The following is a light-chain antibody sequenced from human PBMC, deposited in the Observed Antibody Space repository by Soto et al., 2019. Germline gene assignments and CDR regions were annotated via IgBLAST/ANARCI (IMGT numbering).Light chain of an antibody. J-gene: IGLJ3*02. CDR3: SSYTSSSWV. V-gene: IGLV2-14*01. CDR1: SSDVGGYNY. Sequence: QSALTQPASVSGSPGQSITISGTGTSSDVGGYNYVSWYQQHPGKAPKLMIYEVSNRPSGVSNRFSGSKSGNTASLTISGLQAEDEADYYCSSYTSSSWVFGGGTKLTVL. CDR2: EVS.